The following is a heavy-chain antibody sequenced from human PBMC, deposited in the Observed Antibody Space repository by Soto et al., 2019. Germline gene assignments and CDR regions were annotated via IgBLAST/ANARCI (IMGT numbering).Heavy chain of an antibody. CDR2: IVVGSGNT. D-gene: IGHD3-22*01. CDR3: AADLRIVVVPGAFDI. CDR1: GFTFTSSA. V-gene: IGHV1-58*01. Sequence: QMQLVQSGPEVKKPGTSVKVSCKASGFTFTSSAVQWVRQARGQRLEWIGWIVVGSGNTNYAQKFQERVTITRDMSTSTAYMELSSLRSEDTAVYYCAADLRIVVVPGAFDIWGQGTMVTVSS. J-gene: IGHJ3*02.